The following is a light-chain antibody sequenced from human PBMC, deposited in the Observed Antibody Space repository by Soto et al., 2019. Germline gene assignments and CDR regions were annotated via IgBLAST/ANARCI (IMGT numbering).Light chain of an antibody. CDR3: QTLGSGIVV. CDR2: LNSDGSH. Sequence: QLVLTQSPSASSSLGASVKLTCTLSSGHSNYASAWHQQQSEKGPRYLMKLNSDGSHSKGDGTPGRFSGSSSGAERHLTIASLQSEDEADYYCQTLGSGIVVFGGGTKLTVL. J-gene: IGLJ2*01. V-gene: IGLV4-69*01. CDR1: SGHSNYA.